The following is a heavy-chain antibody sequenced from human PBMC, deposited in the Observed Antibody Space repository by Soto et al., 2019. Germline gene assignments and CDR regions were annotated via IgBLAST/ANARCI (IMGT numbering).Heavy chain of an antibody. Sequence: SETLSLTCTVSGGSVSSGSYYWSWIRQPPGKGLEWIGYIYYSGSTNYNPSLKSRVTISVDTSKNQFSLKLSSVTAADTAVYYCARGIFGVVIQALYTWFDPWGQETLVTVSS. CDR2: IYYSGST. CDR3: ARGIFGVVIQALYTWFDP. D-gene: IGHD3-3*01. J-gene: IGHJ5*02. V-gene: IGHV4-61*01. CDR1: GGSVSSGSYY.